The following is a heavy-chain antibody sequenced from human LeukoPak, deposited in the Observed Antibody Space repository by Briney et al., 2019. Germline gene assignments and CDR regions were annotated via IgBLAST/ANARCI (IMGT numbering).Heavy chain of an antibody. CDR3: VGGYDIFSGSHAFDI. J-gene: IGHJ3*02. Sequence: PGGSLRLSCAASGFTFDDYAMHWVRQAPGKGLEWVSGISWNSGSIGYADSVKGRFTISRDNAKNSLYLQMNSLRAEDTALYYCVGGYDIFSGSHAFDIWGQGTMVTVSS. CDR2: ISWNSGSI. D-gene: IGHD3-9*01. CDR1: GFTFDDYA. V-gene: IGHV3-9*01.